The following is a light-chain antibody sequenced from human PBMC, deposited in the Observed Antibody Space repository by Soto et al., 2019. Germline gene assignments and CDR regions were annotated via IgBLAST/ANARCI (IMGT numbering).Light chain of an antibody. CDR1: SGHSSYA. V-gene: IGLV4-69*01. CDR2: LNSDGSH. J-gene: IGLJ2*01. Sequence: QLVLTQSPSASASLGASVKLTCTLSSGHSSYAIAWHQQQPEKGPRYLMKLNSDGSHSKGDGIPDRFSGSRSGAERYRTISSLQSEDEADYLCQTWGTGIVVFGGGTKLTVL. CDR3: QTWGTGIVV.